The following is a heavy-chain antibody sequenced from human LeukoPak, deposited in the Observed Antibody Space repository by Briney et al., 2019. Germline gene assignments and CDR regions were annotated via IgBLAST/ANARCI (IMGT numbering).Heavy chain of an antibody. V-gene: IGHV5-51*01. CDR2: IFPGDSDT. CDR3: ARPTTMVRGVKGYPYGAFDI. Sequence: GESLKISCKGSGYSFTTYWIAWVRQVPGKGLEWMGIIFPGDSDTRYSPSFQGQVTISADKSISTAYLQWSSLKASDTAMYYCARPTTMVRGVKGYPYGAFDIWGQGTMVTVSS. J-gene: IGHJ3*02. CDR1: GYSFTTYW. D-gene: IGHD3-10*01.